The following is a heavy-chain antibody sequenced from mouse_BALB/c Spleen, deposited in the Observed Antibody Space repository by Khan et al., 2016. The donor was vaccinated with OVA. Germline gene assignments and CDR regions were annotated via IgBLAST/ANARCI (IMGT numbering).Heavy chain of an antibody. D-gene: IGHD2-14*01. CDR2: ILYSGST. V-gene: IGHV3-8*02. CDR3: AISPYRYAVAY. Sequence: EVQLQESGPSLVKPSQTLSLTCSVTGDSITSGYWCWIRKFPGNKLEYMGYILYSGSTYYNPSLNSRISITRHTSQNQYYLQLNSVTTEDTATYXCAISPYRYAVAYWGQGTLVTVSA. J-gene: IGHJ3*01. CDR1: GDSITSGY.